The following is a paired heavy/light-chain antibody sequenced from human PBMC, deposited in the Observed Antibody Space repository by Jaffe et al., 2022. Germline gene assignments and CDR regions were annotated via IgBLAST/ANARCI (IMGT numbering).Light chain of an antibody. Sequence: EIVLTQSPGTLSLSPGERATLSCRASQSVSNSYLAWYRQKPGQAPRLLIYDTSARATGVPDTFSGSGSGTDFTLTISRLEPEDFAVYYCQQYGTSPVTFGQGTKVEIK. CDR1: QSVSNSY. CDR3: QQYGTSPVT. V-gene: IGKV3-20*01. CDR2: DTS. J-gene: IGKJ1*01.
Heavy chain of an antibody. CDR2: IFHGGTT. D-gene: IGHD7-27*01. CDR1: GYSIKSAYF. CDR3: VRNPASGYFDY. Sequence: QVQLQESGPGLVRPSETLSLTCAVSGYSIKSAYFWGWIRQPPGKGLEWIGSIFHGGTTSYNPALKSRVNTSVDTSKSQFFLKLSSVTAADTAVYYCVRNPASGYFDYWGQGALVTVSS. V-gene: IGHV4-38-2*01. J-gene: IGHJ4*02.